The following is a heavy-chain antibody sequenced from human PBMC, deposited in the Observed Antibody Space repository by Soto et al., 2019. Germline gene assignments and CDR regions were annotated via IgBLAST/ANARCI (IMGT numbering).Heavy chain of an antibody. V-gene: IGHV3-33*08. CDR2: IWFDGSQK. J-gene: IGHJ4*02. CDR3: ARFYDNTAWPAF. D-gene: IGHD3-22*01. Sequence: QVQLVESGGGVVQPGRSLRLSCVASGFSFRSYGMHWVRQAPGKGLEWVAVIWFDGSQKHYVDSVQGRFTVSRDNSKDTMFLEMNSLRVEDTAVYYCARFYDNTAWPAFWGQGTLVNVPS. CDR1: GFSFRSYG.